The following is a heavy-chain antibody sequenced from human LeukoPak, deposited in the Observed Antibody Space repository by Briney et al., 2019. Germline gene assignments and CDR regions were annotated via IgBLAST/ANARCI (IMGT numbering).Heavy chain of an antibody. V-gene: IGHV4-39*07. J-gene: IGHJ4*02. CDR1: GGSISSSSYY. D-gene: IGHD5-18*01. CDR3: ARGSRGYSYGLDY. Sequence: PSETLSLTCTVSGGSISSSSYYWGWIRQPPGKGLEWIGSIYYSGSTYYNPSLKSRVTISIDTSKNQFSLKLSSVTAADTAVYYCARGSRGYSYGLDYWGQGTLVTVSS. CDR2: IYYSGST.